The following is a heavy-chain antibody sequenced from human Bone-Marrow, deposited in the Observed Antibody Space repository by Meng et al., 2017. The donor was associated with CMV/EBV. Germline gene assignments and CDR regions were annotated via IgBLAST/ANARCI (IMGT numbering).Heavy chain of an antibody. CDR3: VRGAAARN. V-gene: IGHV3-53*01. Sequence: GGSLRLSCAGSGFTINKNYMSWVRQAPGRGLEWVSLMYSGGDTYYIDAVKGRFTISRDTSNSTLFLQMNSLRTEDTAVYYCVRGAAARNWGQGTLVTVSS. D-gene: IGHD6-13*01. CDR1: GFTINKNY. CDR2: MYSGGDT. J-gene: IGHJ4*02.